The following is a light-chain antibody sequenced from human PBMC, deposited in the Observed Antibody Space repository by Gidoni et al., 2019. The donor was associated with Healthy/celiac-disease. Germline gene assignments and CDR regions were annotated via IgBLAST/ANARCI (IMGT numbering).Light chain of an antibody. Sequence: QSALTQPASVSGSPGQSITISCTGTSSDVCGYNYVSWYQQHPGKAPKLMIYAISNRPSGVSNRFSGSKSGNTASLTISGLQAEDEADYYCSSYTRSSTPLVFGGGTKLTVL. CDR1: SSDVCGYNY. V-gene: IGLV2-14*01. CDR3: SSYTRSSTPLV. CDR2: AIS. J-gene: IGLJ2*01.